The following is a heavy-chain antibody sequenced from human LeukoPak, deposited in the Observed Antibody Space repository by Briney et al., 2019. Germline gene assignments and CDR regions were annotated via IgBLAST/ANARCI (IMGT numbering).Heavy chain of an antibody. CDR1: GYTFTGYY. V-gene: IGHV1-2*02. CDR3: ARDTDIVVVPAAKFIDY. D-gene: IGHD2-2*01. Sequence: GASVKVSCKASGYTFTGYYMHWVRQAPGQGLEWMGWINPNSGGTNYAQKFQGRVTMTRDTSISTAYMELSRLRSDDTAVYYCARDTDIVVVPAAKFIDYWGQGTLVTVSS. CDR2: INPNSGGT. J-gene: IGHJ4*02.